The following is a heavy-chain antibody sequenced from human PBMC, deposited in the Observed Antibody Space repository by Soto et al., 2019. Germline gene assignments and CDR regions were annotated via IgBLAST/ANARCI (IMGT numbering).Heavy chain of an antibody. J-gene: IGHJ4*02. Sequence: GGSLRLSCAASGFTFSDYYMSWIRQAPGKGLEWVSYISSSGSTIYYADSVKGRFTISRDNAKNSLYLQMNSLRAEDTAVYYCASFYTSQWLAFSPKPYDYWGQGTLVTVSS. D-gene: IGHD6-19*01. V-gene: IGHV3-11*01. CDR3: ASFYTSQWLAFSPKPYDY. CDR2: ISSSGSTI. CDR1: GFTFSDYY.